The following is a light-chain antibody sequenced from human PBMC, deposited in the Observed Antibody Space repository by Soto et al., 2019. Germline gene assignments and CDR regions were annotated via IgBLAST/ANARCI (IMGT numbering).Light chain of an antibody. CDR2: DES. CDR1: QSVSSN. CDR3: QQYDQWWT. Sequence: ELVSTQSPATLSVSPGARATLSCRASQSVSSNLAWYQQKPGQDPRLLIYDESIRATGIPARFSGSGSGTEFSLTINRLQSEDFGVYFCQQYDQWWTVGQGTKVDI. J-gene: IGKJ1*01. V-gene: IGKV3-15*01.